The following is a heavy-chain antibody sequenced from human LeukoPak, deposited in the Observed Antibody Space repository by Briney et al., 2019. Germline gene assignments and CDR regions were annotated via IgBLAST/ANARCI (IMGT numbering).Heavy chain of an antibody. V-gene: IGHV1-69*13. Sequence: SVKVSCKASGGTFSSYAISWVRQAPGQGLEWMGGIIPIFGTASYAQKFQGRVTITADESTSTAYMELSSLRSEDTAVYYCARGPKGPSIAAAGYFDYWGQGTLVTVSS. J-gene: IGHJ4*02. CDR1: GGTFSSYA. CDR2: IIPIFGTA. D-gene: IGHD6-13*01. CDR3: ARGPKGPSIAAAGYFDY.